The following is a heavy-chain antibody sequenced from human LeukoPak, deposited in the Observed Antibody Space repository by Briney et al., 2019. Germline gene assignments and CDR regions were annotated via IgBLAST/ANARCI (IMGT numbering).Heavy chain of an antibody. Sequence: GGSLRLSCAASGFTVSSNYMSWVRQAQGKGLGWVSVIYSGGSTYYADSVKGRFTISRDNSKNTLYLQMNSLRAEDTAVYYCARGTGEWELFDYWGRGTLVTVSS. J-gene: IGHJ4*02. CDR1: GFTVSSNY. D-gene: IGHD1-26*01. CDR3: ARGTGEWELFDY. CDR2: IYSGGST. V-gene: IGHV3-66*01.